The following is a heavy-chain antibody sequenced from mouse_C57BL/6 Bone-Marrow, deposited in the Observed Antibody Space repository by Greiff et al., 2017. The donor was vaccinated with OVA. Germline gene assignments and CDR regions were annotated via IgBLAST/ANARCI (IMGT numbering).Heavy chain of an antibody. CDR3: ARRGLRRFYAMDY. V-gene: IGHV1-19*01. D-gene: IGHD2-4*01. Sequence: EVKLVESGPVLVKPGASVKMSCKASGYTFTDYYMNWVKQSHGKSLEWIGVINPYNGGTSYNQKFKGKATLTVDKSSSTAYMELNSLTSEDSAVYYCARRGLRRFYAMDYWGQGTSVTVSS. CDR1: GYTFTDYY. J-gene: IGHJ4*01. CDR2: INPYNGGT.